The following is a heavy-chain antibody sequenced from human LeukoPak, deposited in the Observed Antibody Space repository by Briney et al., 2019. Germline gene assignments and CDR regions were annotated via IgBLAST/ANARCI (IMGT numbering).Heavy chain of an antibody. CDR3: ARDLFNSYYDTSGYSAFDY. J-gene: IGHJ4*02. D-gene: IGHD3-22*01. CDR1: GLTFSGYS. V-gene: IGHV3-21*01. Sequence: PGGSLRLSCAASGLTFSGYSMNWVRQAPGKGLEWVSSISSGRSYIHYADSVKGRFTVSRDNARNSLYLQMNSLRAEDTAVYYCARDLFNSYYDTSGYSAFDYWGQGTLVTVSS. CDR2: ISSGRSYI.